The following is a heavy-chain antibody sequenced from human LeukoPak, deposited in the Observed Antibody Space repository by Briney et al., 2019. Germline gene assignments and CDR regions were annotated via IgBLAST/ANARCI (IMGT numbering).Heavy chain of an antibody. Sequence: ASVKVSCKASGYTFTRHGISWVRQAPGQGLEWMGWINPNSGGTNYAQKFQGRVTMTRDTSISTAYMELSRLRSDDTAVYYCARGGPYYDFWSGPQTYYYYYMDVWGKGTTVTVSS. V-gene: IGHV1-2*02. D-gene: IGHD3-3*01. J-gene: IGHJ6*03. CDR3: ARGGPYYDFWSGPQTYYYYYMDV. CDR2: INPNSGGT. CDR1: GYTFTRHG.